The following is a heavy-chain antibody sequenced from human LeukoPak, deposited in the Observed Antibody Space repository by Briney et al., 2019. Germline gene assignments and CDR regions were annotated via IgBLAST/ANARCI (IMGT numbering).Heavy chain of an antibody. V-gene: IGHV4-39*01. CDR2: IYYSGST. J-gene: IGHJ4*02. CDR1: GDSISSSNYY. CDR3: ARHKYYFDY. Sequence: SETLSLTCTVSGDSISSSNYYWGWIRQPPGKGLEWIGSIYYSGSTYYNPSLKSRVTISVDTSKNQFSLKLSSVTAADTAVYYCARHKYYFDYWSQGTLVTVSS.